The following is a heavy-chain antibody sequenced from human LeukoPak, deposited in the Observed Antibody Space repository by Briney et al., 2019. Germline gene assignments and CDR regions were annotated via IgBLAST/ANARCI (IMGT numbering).Heavy chain of an antibody. D-gene: IGHD6-19*01. Sequence: PGGSLRLSCAASGFTFSSYAMSWVRQAPGKGLEWVSAISGSGGSTYYADSVKGRFTISRDNSKNTLYLQMNSLRAEDTAVYYCAKGMYWAGSSSGWFYYYMDVWGKGTTVTVSS. J-gene: IGHJ6*03. V-gene: IGHV3-23*01. CDR1: GFTFSSYA. CDR2: ISGSGGST. CDR3: AKGMYWAGSSSGWFYYYMDV.